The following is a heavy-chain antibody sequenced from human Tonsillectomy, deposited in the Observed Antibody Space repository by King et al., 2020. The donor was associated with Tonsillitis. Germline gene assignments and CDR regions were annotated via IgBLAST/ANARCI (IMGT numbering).Heavy chain of an antibody. CDR2: ISGGGGST. CDR1: GFTFSTYA. D-gene: IGHD6-13*01. J-gene: IGHJ3*02. V-gene: IGHV3-23*04. CDR3: AKSRRYSTNDAFEI. Sequence: VQLVESGGGLEQPGGSLRLSCAASGFTFSTYAMSWVRQAPGKGLEWVSAISGGGGSTFYADSVKGRFTISRDNSKNTLDFQMNSLRADDTAVYYCAKSRRYSTNDAFEIWGPGTMVTVSS.